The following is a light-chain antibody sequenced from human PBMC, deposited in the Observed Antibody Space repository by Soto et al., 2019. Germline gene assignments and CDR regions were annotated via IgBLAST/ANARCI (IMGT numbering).Light chain of an antibody. J-gene: IGKJ1*01. CDR3: QQYNRYAVT. V-gene: IGKV1-5*01. CDR1: QSASTF. CDR2: DAS. Sequence: DIPMTQSPSTLSASVGDRVTITCRASQSASTFLAWYQQKPGQAPKLLIYDASTLQSGVPSRFSASGSGTEFALTISSLQPDDFAVYYCQQYNRYAVTFGQGTKVEIK.